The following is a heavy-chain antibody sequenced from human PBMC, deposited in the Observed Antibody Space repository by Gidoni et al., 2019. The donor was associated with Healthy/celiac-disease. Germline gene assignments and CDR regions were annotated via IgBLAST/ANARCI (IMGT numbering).Heavy chain of an antibody. CDR1: GFTFSDYY. Sequence: SCAASGFTFSDYYMSWIRQAPGKGLEWVSYISSSGSTIYYADSVKGRFTISRDNAKNSLYLQMNSLRAEDTAVYYCARVRNVLTPFEYWGQGTLVTVSS. CDR2: ISSSGSTI. D-gene: IGHD1-1*01. J-gene: IGHJ4*02. CDR3: ARVRNVLTPFEY. V-gene: IGHV3-11*01.